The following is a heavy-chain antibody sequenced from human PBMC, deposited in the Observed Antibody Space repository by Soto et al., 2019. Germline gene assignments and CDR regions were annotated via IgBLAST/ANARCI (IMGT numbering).Heavy chain of an antibody. V-gene: IGHV1-2*06. D-gene: IGHD1-1*01. CDR2: INPNTCAT. J-gene: IGHJ4*02. CDR1: GYTFSDYY. Sequence: ASVKVSCKASGYTFSDYYIHWVRQAPGQGLQWMGRINPNTCATDYAQKLQGRVTLTRDTSNSTVYMDLSSLKSDDTAVYYCARTTFRVHPNYFDFWGQGTLVTSPQ. CDR3: ARTTFRVHPNYFDF.